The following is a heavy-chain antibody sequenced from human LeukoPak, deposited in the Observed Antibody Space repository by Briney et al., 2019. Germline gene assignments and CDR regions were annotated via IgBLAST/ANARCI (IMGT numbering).Heavy chain of an antibody. Sequence: GGSLRLSCAASGFTVSSNYMSWVRQAPGKGLEWVSVIYSGGSTYYADSVKGRFTISRHNSKNTLYLKMNSLRAEDTAVYYCARAGPYSSSIAFDYWGQGTLVTVSS. CDR3: ARAGPYSSSIAFDY. CDR1: GFTVSSNY. J-gene: IGHJ4*02. CDR2: IYSGGST. V-gene: IGHV3-53*04. D-gene: IGHD6-6*01.